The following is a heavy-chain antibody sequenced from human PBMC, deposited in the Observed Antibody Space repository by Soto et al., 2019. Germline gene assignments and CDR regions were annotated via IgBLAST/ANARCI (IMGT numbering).Heavy chain of an antibody. Sequence: QITLKESGPTLVKPTQTLTLTCTFSGFSLSTSGVGVGWIRQPPGKALEWLALIYWYDDTRYSPSLKSRPTITKDTTKNQLVLTMTNMDPVDTATYYFAQRESSMATRYWYFDLWGRGALFTVSS. CDR2: IYWYDDT. V-gene: IGHV2-5*01. CDR3: AQRESSMATRYWYFDL. J-gene: IGHJ2*01. CDR1: GFSLSTSGVG. D-gene: IGHD3-10*01.